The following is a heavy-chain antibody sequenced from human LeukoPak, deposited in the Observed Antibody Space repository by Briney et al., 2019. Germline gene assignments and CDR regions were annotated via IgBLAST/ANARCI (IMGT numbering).Heavy chain of an antibody. CDR3: AKANWNAVDY. D-gene: IGHD1-1*01. V-gene: IGHV3-23*01. CDR2: ISGGNGNTYYA. CDR1: GFPFSSYS. J-gene: IGHJ4*02. Sequence: GGSLRLSCAASGFPFSSYSMSWVRHSPGKGLEWVSAISGGNGNTYYAYYADSVRGRFTISRDSSKNTLYLQMNSLRAEDTAVYYCAKANWNAVDYWGQGTLVTVSS.